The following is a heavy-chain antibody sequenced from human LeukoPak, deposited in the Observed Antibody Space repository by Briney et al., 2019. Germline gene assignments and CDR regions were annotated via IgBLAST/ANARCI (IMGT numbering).Heavy chain of an antibody. CDR1: GGSISSSTYY. V-gene: IGHV4-39*01. Sequence: SETLSLTCTVSGGSISSSTYYWGWIRQPPGKGLEWIGSIYYSGSTFYNPSLKSRVTISVDTSKNQFSLKLSSVTAADTAVYYCARFGVTPHAFDIWGQGTMLTVSS. CDR2: IYYSGST. CDR3: ARFGVTPHAFDI. J-gene: IGHJ3*02. D-gene: IGHD4-23*01.